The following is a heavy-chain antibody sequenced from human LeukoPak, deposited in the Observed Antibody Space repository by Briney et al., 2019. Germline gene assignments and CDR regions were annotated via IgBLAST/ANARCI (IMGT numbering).Heavy chain of an antibody. CDR1: GFTFNNYA. Sequence: GGSLRPSCAASGFTFNNYAMSWVRQAPGKGLEWVSVISGSGGSTYYADSVKGRFTISRDNSKNTLYLQMNSLRAEDTAVYYCAGMYSSGWYERGGFDYWGQGTLVTVSS. D-gene: IGHD6-19*01. CDR2: ISGSGGST. V-gene: IGHV3-23*01. J-gene: IGHJ4*02. CDR3: AGMYSSGWYERGGFDY.